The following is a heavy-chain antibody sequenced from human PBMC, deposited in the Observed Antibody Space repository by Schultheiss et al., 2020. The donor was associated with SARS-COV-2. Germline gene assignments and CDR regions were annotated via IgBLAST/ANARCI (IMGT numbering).Heavy chain of an antibody. Sequence: GGSLRLSCAASGFTFSDAWMSWVRQAPGKGLEWVGRIKSKTDGGTTDYAAPVKGRFTISRDDSKNTLYLQMNSLKTEDTAVYYCTTQTDSSGWYRVQGWGQGTLVTVSS. J-gene: IGHJ4*02. CDR2: IKSKTDGGTT. CDR1: GFTFSDAW. D-gene: IGHD6-19*01. CDR3: TTQTDSSGWYRVQG. V-gene: IGHV3-15*01.